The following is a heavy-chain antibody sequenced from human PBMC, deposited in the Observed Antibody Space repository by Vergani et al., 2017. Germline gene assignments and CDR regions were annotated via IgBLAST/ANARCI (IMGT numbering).Heavy chain of an antibody. CDR3: ARDHDLVVVTAGYYFDY. CDR2: INSDGSST. V-gene: IGHV3-74*01. Sequence: EVQLVESGGGLVQPGGSLRLSCAASGFTFSSYWMHWVRQAPGKGLVWVSRINSDGSSTSYADSVKGRFTISRDNAKNTLYLQMNSLRAEDTAVYYCARDHDLVVVTAGYYFDYWGQGTLVTVSS. CDR1: GFTFSSYW. D-gene: IGHD2-21*02. J-gene: IGHJ4*02.